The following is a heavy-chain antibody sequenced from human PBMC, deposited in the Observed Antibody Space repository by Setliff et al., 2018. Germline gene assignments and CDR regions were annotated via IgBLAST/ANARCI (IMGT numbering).Heavy chain of an antibody. J-gene: IGHJ4*02. Sequence: PGGSLRLSCAASGFTFSGSAIHWVRQASGKGLEWVGRIRDKYNSYAIAYAASVEGRFTISRDDSKNMAYLQMNSLRTEDTAVYYCTRRSANSSADWGQGTLVTVSS. CDR1: GFTFSGSA. CDR3: TRRSANSSAD. D-gene: IGHD6-19*01. V-gene: IGHV3-73*01. CDR2: IRDKYNSYAI.